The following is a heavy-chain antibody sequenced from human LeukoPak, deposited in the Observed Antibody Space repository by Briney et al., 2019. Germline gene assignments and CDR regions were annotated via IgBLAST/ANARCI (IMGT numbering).Heavy chain of an antibody. CDR2: IIPIFGTA. J-gene: IGHJ5*02. CDR3: ASQLDRVRGLITDWFDP. V-gene: IGHV1-69*13. CDR1: GGTFSSYP. Sequence: SVTVSYKASGGTFSSYPISWVRQAPGQALEWLGGIIPIFGTANYAQKFQGRVTFTADESTSTAYMDLSSLRSEDTAVYYCASQLDRVRGLITDWFDPWGQGTLVTVSS. D-gene: IGHD3-10*01.